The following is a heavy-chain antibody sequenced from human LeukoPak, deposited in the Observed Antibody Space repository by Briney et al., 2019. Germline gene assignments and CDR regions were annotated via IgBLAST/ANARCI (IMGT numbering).Heavy chain of an antibody. CDR2: ISSSGSTI. D-gene: IGHD6-13*01. Sequence: GGSLRLSCAASEFTFSDYYMSWIRQAPGEGLEWVSYISSSGSTIYYAGSVKGRFTISRDNSKNALYLQMNSLRAEDTAVYYCASTGKGFTSTWYSPWYWGQGALVTVSS. V-gene: IGHV3-11*04. J-gene: IGHJ4*02. CDR1: EFTFSDYY. CDR3: ASTGKGFTSTWYSPWY.